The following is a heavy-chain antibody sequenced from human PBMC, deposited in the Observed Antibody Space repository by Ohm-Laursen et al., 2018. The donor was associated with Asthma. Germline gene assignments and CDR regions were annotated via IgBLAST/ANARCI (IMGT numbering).Heavy chain of an antibody. CDR1: GFTFSNYA. Sequence: SLRLSCAASGFTFSNYAMHWVRQAPGKGLEWVSAIYSGGTTYYADSVRGRFTISRDNSKNTLYLQMNSLRAEDTAVYYCARKFSSGWLFDFWGQGTLVTVSS. CDR2: IYSGGTT. D-gene: IGHD6-19*01. J-gene: IGHJ4*02. V-gene: IGHV3-53*01. CDR3: ARKFSSGWLFDF.